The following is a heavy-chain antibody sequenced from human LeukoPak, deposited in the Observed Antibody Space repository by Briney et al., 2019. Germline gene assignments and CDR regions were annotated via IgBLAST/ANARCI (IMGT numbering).Heavy chain of an antibody. CDR2: IIPIFGTA. J-gene: IGHJ5*02. Sequence: SVKVSCKASGRTFSSYAISWVRQAPGQGLEWMGGIIPIFGTANYAQKFQGRVTITTDESTSTAYMELNSLRSEDTAVYYCARGAAYCGGDCSKNWFDPWRQGTLVTVSS. V-gene: IGHV1-69*05. CDR3: ARGAAYCGGDCSKNWFDP. CDR1: GRTFSSYA. D-gene: IGHD2-21*02.